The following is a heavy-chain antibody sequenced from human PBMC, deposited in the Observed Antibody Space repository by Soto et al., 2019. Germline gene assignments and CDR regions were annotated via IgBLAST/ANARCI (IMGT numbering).Heavy chain of an antibody. D-gene: IGHD4-17*01. J-gene: IGHJ6*02. V-gene: IGHV1-69*02. Sequence: QVQLVQSGAEVKKPGSSVKVSCKASGGTFSSYTISWVRQAPGQGLEWMGRIIPILGIANYAQKIQGRVTSTADKTTSTADMGLSSLRSEDTAVYYCASDPLTPRVDGDYAGEGYYYYGMDVWGQGTTVTVSS. CDR3: ASDPLTPRVDGDYAGEGYYYYGMDV. CDR1: GGTFSSYT. CDR2: IIPILGIA.